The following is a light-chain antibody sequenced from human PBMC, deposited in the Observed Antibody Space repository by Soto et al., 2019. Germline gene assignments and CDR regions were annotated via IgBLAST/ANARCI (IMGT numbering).Light chain of an antibody. CDR3: SSYAGSNNLV. J-gene: IGLJ2*01. CDR2: DVS. Sequence: QSALTQPPSASGSPGQSVTISCTGTSSDVGDYNYVSWYQQHPGNAPKLMIFDVSQRPSGVPDRFAGSKSGNTASLTVSGLQAEDEAYYYCSSYAGSNNLVFGGGTKLTVL. V-gene: IGLV2-8*01. CDR1: SSDVGDYNY.